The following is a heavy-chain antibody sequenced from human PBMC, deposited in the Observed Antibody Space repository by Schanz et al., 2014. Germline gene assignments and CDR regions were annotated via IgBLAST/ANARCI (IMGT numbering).Heavy chain of an antibody. CDR1: GYTFNNHG. CDR3: VRDAGWAFGDYHGMDV. CDR2: ISVYHGHT. D-gene: IGHD3-10*01. V-gene: IGHV1-18*01. Sequence: QVQLVQPGGEVKKPGASATVSCKASGYTFNNHGISWVRQAPGQGLEWMGWISVYHGHTNYAEKVHGRVTMTTDTSTSTAYMELWSLISDDTAVYYCVRDAGWAFGDYHGMDVWGQGTSVTVAS. J-gene: IGHJ6*02.